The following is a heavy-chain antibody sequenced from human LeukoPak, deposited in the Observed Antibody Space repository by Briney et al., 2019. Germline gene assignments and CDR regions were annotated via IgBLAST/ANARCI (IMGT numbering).Heavy chain of an antibody. J-gene: IGHJ5*02. CDR3: AKNGQSGFSFDP. Sequence: EPSETLSLTCAVYGGSLSGHYWSWIRQSPGKGLEWIGESGESGGTKFNPSLKSRVSISADTSKNQFSLKLRSVTAADTAVYYCAKNGQSGFSFDPWGQGTLVTVSS. CDR1: GGSLSGHY. CDR2: SGESGGT. V-gene: IGHV4-34*01. D-gene: IGHD1-26*01.